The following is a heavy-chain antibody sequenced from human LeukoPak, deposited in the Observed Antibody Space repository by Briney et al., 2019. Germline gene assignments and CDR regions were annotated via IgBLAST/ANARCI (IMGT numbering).Heavy chain of an antibody. V-gene: IGHV3-23*01. CDR1: GFTFGSYG. J-gene: IGHJ4*02. CDR2: ISPSGDRT. CDR3: ARSIPAGNRR. Sequence: KTGGSLRLSCAASGFTFGSYGMSWVRQAPGKGLEWVSFISPSGDRTSNADSVEGRFTISRDNPRDTLYLQMNSLRAEDTAVYYCARSIPAGNRRWGQGTLVTVSS. D-gene: IGHD2-2*01.